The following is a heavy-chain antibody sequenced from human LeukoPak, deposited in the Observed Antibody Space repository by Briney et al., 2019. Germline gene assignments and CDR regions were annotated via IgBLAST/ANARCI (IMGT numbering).Heavy chain of an antibody. CDR3: ARDATTATGTVYMDV. J-gene: IGHJ6*03. CDR1: GFTFSSYS. Sequence: PGGSLRLSCAASGFTFSSYSMNWVRQAPGKGLEWVSSISSSSSYIYYADSVKGRFTISRDNAKNSLYLQMNSLRVEDTALYFCARDATTATGTVYMDVWGKGTMVTISS. CDR2: ISSSSSYI. D-gene: IGHD6-13*01. V-gene: IGHV3-21*01.